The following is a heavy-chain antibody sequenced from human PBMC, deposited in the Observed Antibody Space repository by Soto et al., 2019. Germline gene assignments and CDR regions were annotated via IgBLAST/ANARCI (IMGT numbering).Heavy chain of an antibody. D-gene: IGHD3-10*01. CDR1: GGSISGYY. V-gene: IGHV4-34*01. CDR3: ARGFGITMIRGRGWFDP. J-gene: IGHJ5*02. CDR2: INHSGGT. Sequence: SETLSLTCVVHGGSISGYYWSWIRQPPGKGLEWIGEINHSGGTNYNPSLKSRVTISVDTSKNQFSRKLRSVTAADTAVYYCARGFGITMIRGRGWFDPWGQGTLVTVSS.